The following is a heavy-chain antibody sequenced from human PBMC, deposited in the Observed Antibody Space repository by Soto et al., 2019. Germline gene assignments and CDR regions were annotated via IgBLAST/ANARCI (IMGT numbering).Heavy chain of an antibody. Sequence: HPGGSLSLFCVASGFTFSTYGIDWVRQAPGKGLQWVALISYEGSNTYYADSVRGRFTISRDNSKNTLYLQMNTLRPEDTGLYYCARVTPGNNSIYFSALDFYRQGTSVTV. CDR2: ISYEGSNT. V-gene: IGHV3-30-3*01. J-gene: IGHJ6*02. CDR3: ARVTPGNNSIYFSALDF. CDR1: GFTFSTYG. D-gene: IGHD1-1*01.